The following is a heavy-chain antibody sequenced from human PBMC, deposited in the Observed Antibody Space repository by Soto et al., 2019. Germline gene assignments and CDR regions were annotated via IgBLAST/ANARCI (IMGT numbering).Heavy chain of an antibody. J-gene: IGHJ4*02. CDR3: ARGRTCTGATCYGGGDY. CDR2: ISSDNNYI. CDR1: GFTFTSYS. V-gene: IGHV3-21*01. Sequence: GSLRLSCVASGFTFTSYSMLWVRQPPGKGLEWVSSISSDNNYIYCADSVKGRFTISRDNAKNSLYLQMISLRAEDTAVYYCARGRTCTGATCYGGGDYWGQGTLVTVSS. D-gene: IGHD2-15*01.